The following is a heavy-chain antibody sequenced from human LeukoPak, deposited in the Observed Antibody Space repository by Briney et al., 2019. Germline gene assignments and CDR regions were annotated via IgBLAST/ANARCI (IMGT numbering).Heavy chain of an antibody. V-gene: IGHV1-2*02. Sequence: ASVKVSCKASGYTFTGYYMHWVRQAPGQGLEWMGWINPNSGGTNYAQKFQGRATMTRDTSISTAYMELSRLRSDDTAVYYCARDLPNDSSGYYWDRYDYWGQGTLVTVSS. CDR2: INPNSGGT. J-gene: IGHJ4*02. D-gene: IGHD3-22*01. CDR1: GYTFTGYY. CDR3: ARDLPNDSSGYYWDRYDY.